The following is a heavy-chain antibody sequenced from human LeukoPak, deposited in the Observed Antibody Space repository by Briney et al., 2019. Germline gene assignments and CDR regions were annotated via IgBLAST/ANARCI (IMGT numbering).Heavy chain of an antibody. Sequence: GGSLRLSCAASGFTFSGYGMHWVRQAPGKGLEWVAFIRYDGSNKYYADSVKGRFTISRDSSKNTLYLQMNSLRPEDTAVYYCPKVHGYYDSSGYFDYWGQGTLVTVSS. D-gene: IGHD3-22*01. V-gene: IGHV3-30*02. J-gene: IGHJ4*02. CDR3: PKVHGYYDSSGYFDY. CDR1: GFTFSGYG. CDR2: IRYDGSNK.